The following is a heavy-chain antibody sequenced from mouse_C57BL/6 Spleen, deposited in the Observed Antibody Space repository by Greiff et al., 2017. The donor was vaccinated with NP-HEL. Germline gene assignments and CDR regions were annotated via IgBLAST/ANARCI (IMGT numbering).Heavy chain of an antibody. CDR3: ARSSIYYGNPYYAMDY. V-gene: IGHV3-8*01. CDR2: ISYSGST. CDR1: GYSITSDY. Sequence: VQLKESGPGLAKPSQTLSLTCSVTGYSITSDYWNWIRKFPGNKLEYMGYISYSGSTYYNPSLKSRISITRDTSKNQYYLQLNSVTTEDTATYYCARSSIYYGNPYYAMDYWGQGTSVTVSS. D-gene: IGHD2-1*01. J-gene: IGHJ4*01.